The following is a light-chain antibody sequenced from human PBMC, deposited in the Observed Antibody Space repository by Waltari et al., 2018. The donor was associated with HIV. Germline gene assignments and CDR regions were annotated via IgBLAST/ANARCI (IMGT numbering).Light chain of an antibody. Sequence: NFMLTQPHSVSESQGKTVTISCTRSSGSIASNHVQGYQQRPGSAPTTVIYEDNQRPSGVPDRFSGSIDSSSNSASLTISGLKTEDEADYYCQSYDSSIVVFGGGTKLTVL. CDR2: EDN. J-gene: IGLJ2*01. CDR1: SGSIASNH. CDR3: QSYDSSIVV. V-gene: IGLV6-57*04.